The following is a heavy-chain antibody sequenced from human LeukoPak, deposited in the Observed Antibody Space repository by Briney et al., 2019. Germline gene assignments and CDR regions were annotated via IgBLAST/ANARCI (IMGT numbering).Heavy chain of an antibody. CDR2: ISGSGGST. Sequence: GGSLRLSCAVSGFTFSAYAMSWVRQAPGKGLEWVSAISGSGGSTYYAESVKGRFTISSDNSKNTLSLQMNSLRAEDTAVYYCARVGGRGSYYHYFDYWGQGTLVTVSS. V-gene: IGHV3-23*01. CDR3: ARVGGRGSYYHYFDY. CDR1: GFTFSAYA. J-gene: IGHJ4*02. D-gene: IGHD1-26*01.